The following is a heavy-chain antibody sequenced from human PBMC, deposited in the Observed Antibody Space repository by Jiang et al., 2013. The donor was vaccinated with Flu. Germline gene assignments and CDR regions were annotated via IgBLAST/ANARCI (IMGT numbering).Heavy chain of an antibody. CDR3: ARQAVAGGSDY. CDR2: IYYSGST. D-gene: IGHD6-19*01. J-gene: IGHJ4*02. V-gene: IGHV4-39*07. Sequence: KGLEWIGSIYYSGSTYYNPSLKSRVTISVDTSKNQFSLKLSSVTAADTAVYYCARQAVAGGSDYWGQGTLVTVSS.